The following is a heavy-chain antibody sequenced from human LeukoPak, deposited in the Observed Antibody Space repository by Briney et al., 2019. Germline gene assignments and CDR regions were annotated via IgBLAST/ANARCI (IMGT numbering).Heavy chain of an antibody. CDR2: INPNSGGT. V-gene: IGHV1-2*02. Sequence: ASVKVSCKASGYTFTGYYIHWVRQAPGQGLEWMGWINPNSGGTNYAQKFQGRVTMTRDTSISTAYMELSRLRSDDTAVYYCARDERLNVAGFQHWGQGTLVTVSS. CDR1: GYTFTGYY. D-gene: IGHD6-19*01. CDR3: ARDERLNVAGFQH. J-gene: IGHJ1*01.